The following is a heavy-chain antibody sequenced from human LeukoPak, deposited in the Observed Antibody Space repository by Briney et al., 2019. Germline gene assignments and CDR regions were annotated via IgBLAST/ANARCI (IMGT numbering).Heavy chain of an antibody. D-gene: IGHD2/OR15-2a*01. CDR2: ISSSGSTI. CDR1: GFTFNRYG. Sequence: GGSLRLSCAASGFTFNRYGINWVRQAPGKGLEWVSYISSSGSTIYYAASVKGRFTISRDNAKNSLHLQMNSLRTGDTAVYYCARDRDIVIVAATIPHWFDTWGQGALVTVSS. CDR3: ARDRDIVIVAATIPHWFDT. J-gene: IGHJ5*02. V-gene: IGHV3-48*04.